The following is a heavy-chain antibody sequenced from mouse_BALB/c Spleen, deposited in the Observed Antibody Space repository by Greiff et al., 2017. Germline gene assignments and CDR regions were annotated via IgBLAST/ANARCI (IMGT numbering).Heavy chain of an antibody. V-gene: IGHV1-54*01. Sequence: QVQLQQSGAELVRPGTSVTVSCKASGYAFTNYLIEWVKQRPGQGLEWIGVINPGSGGTNYNEKFKGKATLTADKSSSTAYMQLSSLTSDDSAVYFCATLYDYYAMDYWGQGTSVTVSS. CDR1: GYAFTNYL. J-gene: IGHJ4*01. D-gene: IGHD2-3*01. CDR3: ATLYDYYAMDY. CDR2: INPGSGGT.